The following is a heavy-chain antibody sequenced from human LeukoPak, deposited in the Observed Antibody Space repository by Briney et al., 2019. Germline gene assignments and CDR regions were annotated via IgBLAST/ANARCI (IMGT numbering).Heavy chain of an antibody. CDR2: ISSSSGTV. V-gene: IGHV3-48*02. CDR1: GFTFSIYS. J-gene: IGHJ4*02. CDR3: ARDVRWLRFDFDH. D-gene: IGHD5-12*01. Sequence: PGGSLRLSCAASGFTFSIYSMNGVRHAPGEGVEWVSYISSSSGTVYYADSVKGRFTISRDNAKNSLYLQMNSLRDENTAVYYCARDVRWLRFDFDHWGQGIPVTVSS.